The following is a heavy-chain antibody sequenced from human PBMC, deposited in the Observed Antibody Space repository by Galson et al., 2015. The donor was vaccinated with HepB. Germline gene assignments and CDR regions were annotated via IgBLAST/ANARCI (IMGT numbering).Heavy chain of an antibody. J-gene: IGHJ5*01. CDR3: ATARDDFWSGYWFDS. D-gene: IGHD3-3*01. CDR2: VSYDGSNK. Sequence: SLRLSCAASGFTFSSYGMHWVRQAPGKGLEWVAVVSYDGSNKCYADSVKGRFTISRDNSRNTLFLHIDSLRAEDTAVYYCATARDDFWSGYWFDSWGQGTLVTVSS. V-gene: IGHV3-30*03. CDR1: GFTFSSYG.